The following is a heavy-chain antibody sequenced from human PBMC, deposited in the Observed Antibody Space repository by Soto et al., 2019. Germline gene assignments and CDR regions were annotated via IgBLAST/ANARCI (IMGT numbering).Heavy chain of an antibody. CDR2: ISYDGSNK. D-gene: IGHD2-15*01. CDR3: AGGGYCSGGSCYRLPSDAFDI. V-gene: IGHV3-30*03. J-gene: IGHJ3*02. CDR1: GFTFSSYG. Sequence: QVQLVESGGGVVQPGRSLRLSCAASGFTFSSYGMHWVRQAPGKGLEWVAVISYDGSNKYYADSVKGRFTNSRDNSKNTLYLQMNSLRAEETAVYYCAGGGYCSGGSCYRLPSDAFDIWGQGTMVTVSS.